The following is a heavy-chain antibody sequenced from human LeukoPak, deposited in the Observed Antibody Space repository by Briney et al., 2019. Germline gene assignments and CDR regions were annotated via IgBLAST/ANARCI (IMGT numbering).Heavy chain of an antibody. V-gene: IGHV3-30*02. CDR2: IRYDGRNK. Sequence: GGSLRLSCAASRFTFSSYGMHWVRQAPGKGLEWVAFIRYDGRNKYYADSVKGRFTISRDNSKNTLYLQMNSLRAEDTAVYYCAKMSGHYYDSSGYNRDYWGQGTLVTVSS. CDR1: RFTFSSYG. J-gene: IGHJ4*02. D-gene: IGHD3-22*01. CDR3: AKMSGHYYDSSGYNRDY.